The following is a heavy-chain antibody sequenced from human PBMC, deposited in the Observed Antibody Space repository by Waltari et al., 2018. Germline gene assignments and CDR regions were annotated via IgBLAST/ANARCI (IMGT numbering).Heavy chain of an antibody. CDR2: IYWNDDK. CDR1: GFSLSTSGVG. J-gene: IGHJ6*02. V-gene: IGHV2-5*01. CDR3: AHRGYDFWSGYYGLGRPDYYYYGMDV. Sequence: QITLKESGPTLVKPTQTLTLTCTFPGFSLSTSGVGVGWIRQPPGKALEWLAPIYWNDDKRYRPSLQGRLTITNDTSKNQVVLTMTNMDPVDTATYYCAHRGYDFWSGYYGLGRPDYYYYGMDVWGQGTTVTVSS. D-gene: IGHD3-3*01.